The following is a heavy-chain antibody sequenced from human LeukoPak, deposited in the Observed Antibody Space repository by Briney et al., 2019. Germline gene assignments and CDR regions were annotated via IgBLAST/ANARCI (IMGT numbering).Heavy chain of an antibody. Sequence: ASVTVSCKASGYIFSGYYVHWVRQAPGRGLEWLGWVNPNTGDTNSAQKFQGRVTMTRDTSISTAYMELSRLRSDDTAVYYCARGTSSSWRYWGQGTLVTVSS. J-gene: IGHJ4*02. V-gene: IGHV1-2*02. CDR2: VNPNTGDT. CDR1: GYIFSGYY. CDR3: ARGTSSSWRY. D-gene: IGHD6-13*01.